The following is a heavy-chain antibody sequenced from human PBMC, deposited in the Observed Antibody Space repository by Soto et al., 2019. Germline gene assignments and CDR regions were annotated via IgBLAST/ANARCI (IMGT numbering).Heavy chain of an antibody. V-gene: IGHV3-21*01. CDR1: GFTFSSYS. CDR2: ISSSSSYI. D-gene: IGHD3-10*01. Sequence: GGSLRLSCAASGFTFSSYSMNWVRQAPGKGLEWVSSISSSSSYIYYADSVKGRFTISRDNAKNSLYLQMNSLRAEDTAVYYCARKSMVRGVIPEFDPWGQGTMVTVYS. J-gene: IGHJ5*02. CDR3: ARKSMVRGVIPEFDP.